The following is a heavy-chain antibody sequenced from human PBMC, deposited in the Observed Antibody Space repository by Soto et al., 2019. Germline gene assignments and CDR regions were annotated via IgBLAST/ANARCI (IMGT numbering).Heavy chain of an antibody. J-gene: IGHJ6*03. CDR3: ARGGGTSYYYYYMDV. Sequence: QVQLVQSGAEVKKPGASVKVSCKASGYTFTSYYMHWVRQAPGQGLEWMGIIKPRGGSTSYAQKFQRRVTMTRDTYTSTVYMELSSLRSEDTAVYYCARGGGTSYYYYYMDVWGKGTTVTVSS. D-gene: IGHD1-1*01. CDR1: GYTFTSYY. CDR2: IKPRGGST. V-gene: IGHV1-46*03.